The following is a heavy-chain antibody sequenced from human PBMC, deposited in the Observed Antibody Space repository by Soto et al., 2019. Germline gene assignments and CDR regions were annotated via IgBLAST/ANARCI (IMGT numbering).Heavy chain of an antibody. CDR3: AKDISGGYYYGSGTFSWYFDL. J-gene: IGHJ2*01. V-gene: IGHV3-9*01. Sequence: VQLVESGGGLVQPGRSLRLSCAASGFTFDDYAMHWVRQAPGKGLEWVSGISWNSGSIGYADSVKGRFTISRDNAKNSLYLQMNSLRAEDTALYYCAKDISGGYYYGSGTFSWYFDLWGRGTLVTVSS. CDR2: ISWNSGSI. CDR1: GFTFDDYA. D-gene: IGHD3-10*01.